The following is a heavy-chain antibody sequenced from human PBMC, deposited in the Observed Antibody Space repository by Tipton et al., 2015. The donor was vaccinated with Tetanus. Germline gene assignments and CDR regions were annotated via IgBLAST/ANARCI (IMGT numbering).Heavy chain of an antibody. D-gene: IGHD2-21*02. J-gene: IGHJ6*02. CDR1: GFSFNVYS. CDR3: AWAYNVVTATNFYYGLDL. CDR2: ISGSGTSI. Sequence: SLRLSCAASGFSFNVYSMSWVRQAPGQGLEWLSDISGSGTSIQYADSAKGRFTISRDNAQKSLYLHMKSLSDDDTAVYYCAWAYNVVTATNFYYGLDLWGPGTPVTVSS. V-gene: IGHV3-48*02.